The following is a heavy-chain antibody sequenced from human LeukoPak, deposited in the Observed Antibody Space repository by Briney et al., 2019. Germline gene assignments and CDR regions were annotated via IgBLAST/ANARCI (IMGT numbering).Heavy chain of an antibody. J-gene: IGHJ6*02. Sequence: GESLKISCRGSGYSFTNYWIAWVRQMPGKGLEWMGIIFPGDSDTRYSPSFQGQVTISADKSISTAYLQWSSLKASDTAMYYCARLGFAYGSGSYSSFYYYYYYGMDVWGQGTTVTVSS. CDR2: IFPGDSDT. D-gene: IGHD3-10*01. CDR1: GYSFTNYW. V-gene: IGHV5-51*01. CDR3: ARLGFAYGSGSYSSFYYYYYYGMDV.